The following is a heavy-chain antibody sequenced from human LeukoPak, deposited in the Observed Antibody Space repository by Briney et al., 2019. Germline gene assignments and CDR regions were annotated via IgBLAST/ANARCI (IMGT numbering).Heavy chain of an antibody. Sequence: SETLSLTCTVSGDSISSYYWSWIRQPPGKGLEWIGYIYYSGSTNYNPSLKSRVTISVDTSKNQFSLKLSSVTAADTAVYYCARDSITMVRGVITYYFDYWGQGTLVTVSS. V-gene: IGHV4-59*01. D-gene: IGHD3-10*01. J-gene: IGHJ4*02. CDR1: GDSISSYY. CDR2: IYYSGST. CDR3: ARDSITMVRGVITYYFDY.